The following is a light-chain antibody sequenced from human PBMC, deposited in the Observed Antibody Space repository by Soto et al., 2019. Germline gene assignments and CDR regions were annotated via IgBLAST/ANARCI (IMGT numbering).Light chain of an antibody. CDR2: DVS. CDR3: SSSAGSNFWV. J-gene: IGLJ3*02. CDR1: SSDVGGYNY. V-gene: IGLV2-11*01. Sequence: QSVLTQPRSVSGSPGQSVTISCTGTSSDVGGYNYVSWYQQHPGKAPKLMIYDVSKRPSGVPDRFSGSKSGNTASLTISGLQAEDEADYYCSSSAGSNFWVFGGGTKLTVL.